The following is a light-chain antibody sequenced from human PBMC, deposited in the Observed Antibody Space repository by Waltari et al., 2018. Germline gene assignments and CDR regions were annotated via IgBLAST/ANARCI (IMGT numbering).Light chain of an antibody. CDR3: QQSYSTPRFT. CDR2: AAS. V-gene: IGKV1-39*01. Sequence: DIQMTQSPSSLSASVGDRVTITCRASQSSSSYLNWYQQKPGNAPKLLIYAASSLQSGVPSRFSGSGSGTDFTLTISSLQPEDFGTYYCQQSYSTPRFTFGPGTKVEIK. CDR1: QSSSSY. J-gene: IGKJ3*01.